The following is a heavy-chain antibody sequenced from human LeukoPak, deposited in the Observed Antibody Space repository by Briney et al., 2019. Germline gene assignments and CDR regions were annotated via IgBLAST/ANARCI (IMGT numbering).Heavy chain of an antibody. CDR2: ISGSGGST. CDR1: GFTFSSYG. D-gene: IGHD3-22*01. Sequence: GGTLRLSCAASGFTFSSYGMSWVRQATGRGLEWVSAISGSGGSTYYADSVKGRFTISRDNSKNTLYLQMNSLRAEDTAVYYCAKGRDYYDSSGGIDYWGQGTLVTVSS. CDR3: AKGRDYYDSSGGIDY. J-gene: IGHJ4*02. V-gene: IGHV3-23*01.